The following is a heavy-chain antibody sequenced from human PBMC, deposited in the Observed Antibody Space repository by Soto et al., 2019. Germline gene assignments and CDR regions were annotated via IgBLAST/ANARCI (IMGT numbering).Heavy chain of an antibody. CDR3: ARDARAWWLRSNYYYYYMDV. J-gene: IGHJ6*03. CDR2: ISSSSSTI. V-gene: IGHV3-48*01. Sequence: GGSLRLSCAASGFTFSSYSMNWVRQAPGKGLEWVSYISSSSSTIYYADSVKGRFTISRDNAKNSLYLQMNSLRAEDTAVYYCARDARAWWLRSNYYYYYMDVWGKGTTVTVSS. CDR1: GFTFSSYS. D-gene: IGHD5-12*01.